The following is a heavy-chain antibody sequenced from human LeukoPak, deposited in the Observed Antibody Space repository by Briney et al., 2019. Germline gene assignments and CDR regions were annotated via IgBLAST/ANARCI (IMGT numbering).Heavy chain of an antibody. CDR2: INPSGGST. V-gene: IGHV1-46*01. J-gene: IGHJ5*02. CDR3: ARDLGHQRPINWFDP. D-gene: IGHD6-25*01. CDR1: GYTFTSYY. Sequence: ASVKVSCTASGYTFTSYYMHWVRQAPGQGLEWMGIINPSGGSTSYAQKFQGRVTMTRDTSTSTVYMELNSLRSEDTAVYYCARDLGHQRPINWFDPWGQGTLVTVSS.